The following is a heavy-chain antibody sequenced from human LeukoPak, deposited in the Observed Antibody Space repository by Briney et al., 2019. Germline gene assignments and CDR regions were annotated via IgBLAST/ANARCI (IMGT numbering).Heavy chain of an antibody. CDR2: LYRDGGTT. CDR3: AKIIAVAGTGEDNVFDI. CDR1: GFTVSRSF. J-gene: IGHJ3*02. V-gene: IGHV3-53*01. D-gene: IGHD6-13*01. Sequence: GGSLRFSCTASGFTVSRSFMNWVRQAPGKGLEWLAILYRDGGTTYYADSVKGRFTISRDSSKNTLYLQMNSLRAEDTAVYYCAKIIAVAGTGEDNVFDIWGQGTMVTVSS.